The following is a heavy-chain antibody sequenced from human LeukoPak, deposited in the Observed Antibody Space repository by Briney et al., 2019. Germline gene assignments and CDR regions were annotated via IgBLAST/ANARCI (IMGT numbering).Heavy chain of an antibody. J-gene: IGHJ3*02. Sequence: ASVKVSCKASGGTFSSYAISWVRQAPGQGLEWMGGIIPIFGTANYAQKFQGRVTITADESTSTAYMELSSLRSEDTAVYYCARSGSHSSSWILSDAFDIWGQGTMVTVSS. CDR2: IIPIFGTA. CDR1: GGTFSSYA. CDR3: ARSGSHSSSWILSDAFDI. V-gene: IGHV1-69*13. D-gene: IGHD6-13*01.